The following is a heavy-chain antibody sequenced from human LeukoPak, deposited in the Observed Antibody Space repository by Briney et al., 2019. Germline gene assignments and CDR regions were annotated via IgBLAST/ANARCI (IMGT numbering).Heavy chain of an antibody. Sequence: GGSLRLSCAASGFTFSYYAMSWVRQAPGKGLEWVSAITGNGGATYNADSVKGRFTISRDSSKNTLFLQMSSLRAEDTAVYYCARDFDSSGSYYGVFDYWGRGTLVTVSS. CDR1: GFTFSYYA. V-gene: IGHV3-23*01. CDR3: ARDFDSSGSYYGVFDY. J-gene: IGHJ4*02. CDR2: ITGNGGAT. D-gene: IGHD3-22*01.